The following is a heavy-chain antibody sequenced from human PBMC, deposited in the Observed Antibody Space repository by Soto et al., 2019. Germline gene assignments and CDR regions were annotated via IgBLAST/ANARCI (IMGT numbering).Heavy chain of an antibody. V-gene: IGHV3-33*01. CDR3: ARGEDIVVVPAAMYYYYGMDV. CDR2: IWYDGSNK. CDR1: GFTFSSYG. D-gene: IGHD2-2*01. J-gene: IGHJ6*02. Sequence: GGSLRLSCAASGFTFSSYGMHWVRQAPGKGLEWVAVIWYDGSNKYYADSVKGRFTISRDNSKNTLYLQMNSLRAEDTAVYYCARGEDIVVVPAAMYYYYGMDVWGQGTTVTVSS.